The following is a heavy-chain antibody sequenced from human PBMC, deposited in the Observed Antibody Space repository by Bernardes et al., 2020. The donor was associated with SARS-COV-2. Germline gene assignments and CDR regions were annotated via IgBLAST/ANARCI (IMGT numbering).Heavy chain of an antibody. CDR3: ATEDGEWLES. CDR2: IWHDGRRE. V-gene: IGHV3-33*01. CDR1: GFTFSDYT. J-gene: IGHJ5*01. Sequence: GGSLRLSCAASGFTFSDYTMHWVRQAPGQGLAWVAVIWHDGRREYYVDSVKGRFAISRDNSNNTLYLQMNNLRVEDTALYRCATEDGEWLESWGQGTLVTVSS. D-gene: IGHD4-17*01.